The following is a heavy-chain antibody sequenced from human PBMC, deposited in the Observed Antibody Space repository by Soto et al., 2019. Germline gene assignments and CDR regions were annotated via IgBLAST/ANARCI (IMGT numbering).Heavy chain of an antibody. V-gene: IGHV3-7*01. CDR3: ARDGPYYDFWSGSDGPYFDY. CDR2: IKQDGSEK. Sequence: LRLSCAASGFTFSSYWMSWVRQAPGKGLEWVANIKQDGSEKYYVDSVKGRFTISRDNAKNSLYLQMNSLRAEDTAVYYCARDGPYYDFWSGSDGPYFDYWGQGTLVTVSS. D-gene: IGHD3-3*01. J-gene: IGHJ4*02. CDR1: GFTFSSYW.